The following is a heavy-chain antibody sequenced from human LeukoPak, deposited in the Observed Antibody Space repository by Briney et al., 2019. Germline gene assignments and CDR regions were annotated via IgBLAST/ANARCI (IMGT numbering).Heavy chain of an antibody. CDR2: ISAGSGKT. D-gene: IGHD5-12*01. CDR3: ASVLDIVATIRGLDYYYGMDV. Sequence: ASVKVSCKASGHSFNDYAVQWVRQAPGQGLEWMGWISAGSGKTKYSHKFQGRITITMDTFATTAYMALSSLRSSDTAVYYCASVLDIVATIRGLDYYYGMDVWGQGTTVTVSS. CDR1: GHSFNDYA. J-gene: IGHJ6*02. V-gene: IGHV1-3*01.